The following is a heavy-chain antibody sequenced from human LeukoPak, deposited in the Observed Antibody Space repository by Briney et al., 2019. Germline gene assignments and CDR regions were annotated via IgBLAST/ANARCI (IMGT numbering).Heavy chain of an antibody. CDR3: ARGKDGNRRAFDI. D-gene: IGHD1-14*01. J-gene: IGHJ3*02. Sequence: GGSLRLSCAASGFTFSSYWMHWVRQAPGKGLVWVSRINSDGTSTLHADSVKGRFTISRDNAENTLYLQMNSLRAEDMAVYYCARGKDGNRRAFDIWGQGTMVTVSS. CDR1: GFTFSSYW. V-gene: IGHV3-74*01. CDR2: INSDGTST.